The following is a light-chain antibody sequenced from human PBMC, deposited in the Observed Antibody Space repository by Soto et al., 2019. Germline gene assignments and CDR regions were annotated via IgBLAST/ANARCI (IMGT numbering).Light chain of an antibody. CDR1: QSVSSY. CDR2: DAS. J-gene: IGKJ5*01. Sequence: IVLKHSPAPLSLSPGESATLSCRASQSVSSYLAWYQQKPGQAPRLLIYDASNRATGIPARFSGSGSGTDFTLTITRLEPEDSAVYFCQQYTGPPTTFGQGTRLEIK. CDR3: QQYTGPPTT. V-gene: IGKV3-11*01.